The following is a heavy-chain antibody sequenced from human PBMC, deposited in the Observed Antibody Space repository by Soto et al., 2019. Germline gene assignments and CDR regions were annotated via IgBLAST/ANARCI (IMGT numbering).Heavy chain of an antibody. CDR1: GFTSSSYA. V-gene: IGHV3-23*01. D-gene: IGHD3-3*01. J-gene: IGHJ6*03. Sequence: EVQLLESGGGLVQPGGSLRLSCAASGFTSSSYAMSWVRQAPGKGLEWVSAISGSGGSTYYADSVKGRFTISRDNSKKTMYLQMTSLRAEDTAVYYCAKAPNYDFWSRGHYYYYMDVLGKGTTVIVSS. CDR2: ISGSGGST. CDR3: AKAPNYDFWSRGHYYYYMDV.